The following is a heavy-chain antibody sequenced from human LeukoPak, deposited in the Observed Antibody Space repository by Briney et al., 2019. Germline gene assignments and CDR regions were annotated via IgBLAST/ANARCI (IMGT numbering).Heavy chain of an antibody. CDR1: GGTFSSYT. Sequence: SVKVSCKASGGTFSSYTISWVRQAPGQGLEWMGRIIPILGIANYAQKFQGRVTITADKSTSTAYMELSSLRSEDTAVYYCARDVYYDSSGYPDYYYYYGMDVWGQGTTATVSS. CDR3: ARDVYYDSSGYPDYYYYYGMDV. V-gene: IGHV1-69*04. CDR2: IIPILGIA. J-gene: IGHJ6*02. D-gene: IGHD3-22*01.